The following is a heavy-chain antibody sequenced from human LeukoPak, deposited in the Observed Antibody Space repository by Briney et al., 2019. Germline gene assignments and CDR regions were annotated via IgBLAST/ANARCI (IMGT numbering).Heavy chain of an antibody. J-gene: IGHJ4*02. CDR3: ASPGSYSHNC. CDR2: IQSDGSKE. D-gene: IGHD1-20*01. Sequence: GRSLRLSCAGSGFAFRSYGIHWVRQAPAKGLEWVVAIQSDGSKEYYTDSVKGRFTISRANAKNTLYLQMNSLRDEDTAVYYCASPGSYSHNCWGQGTLVTVSS. V-gene: IGHV3-33*05. CDR1: GFAFRSYG.